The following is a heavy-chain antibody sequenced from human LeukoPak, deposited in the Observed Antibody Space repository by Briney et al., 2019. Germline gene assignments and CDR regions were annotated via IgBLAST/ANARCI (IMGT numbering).Heavy chain of an antibody. V-gene: IGHV3-30*04. Sequence: GGSLRLSCAASGFTFSSYAMHWVRQAPGKGLEWVAVISYDGSNKYYADSVKGRFTISRDNSKNTLYLQMNSLRAEDTAVYYWARDRCNILPGYYTYWGQGTLVTVSS. CDR1: GFTFSSYA. CDR2: ISYDGSNK. D-gene: IGHD3-9*01. CDR3: ARDRCNILPGYYTY. J-gene: IGHJ4*02.